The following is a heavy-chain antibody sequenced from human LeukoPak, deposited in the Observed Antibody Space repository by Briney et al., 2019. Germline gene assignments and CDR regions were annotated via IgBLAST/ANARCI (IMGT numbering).Heavy chain of an antibody. CDR3: AKDMEGAITPDAFDI. D-gene: IGHD1-26*01. CDR2: ISGSGGST. J-gene: IGHJ3*02. CDR1: GFTFSSYA. V-gene: IGHV3-23*01. Sequence: PGGSLRLSCAASGFTFSSYAMSWVRQAPGKGLEWVSAISGSGGSTYYADSVKGRFTISRDNSKNTLYLQMNSLRAEDTAVCYCAKDMEGAITPDAFDIWGQGTMVTVSS.